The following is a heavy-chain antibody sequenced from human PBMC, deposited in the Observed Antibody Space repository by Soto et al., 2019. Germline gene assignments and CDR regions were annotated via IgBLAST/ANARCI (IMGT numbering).Heavy chain of an antibody. CDR2: ISGSGNTI. CDR1: GFTFSTNA. CDR3: AKVGYDTYGYYLRSLDY. J-gene: IGHJ4*02. V-gene: IGHV3-23*01. D-gene: IGHD3-3*01. Sequence: PGGSLRLSCAASGFTFSTNAMSWVRQAPGMGLEFVSLISGSGNTIYYADSVKGRFTISRDNSKNTVSLQMNSLRAEDTAVYYCAKVGYDTYGYYLRSLDYWGQGTLVTVPQ.